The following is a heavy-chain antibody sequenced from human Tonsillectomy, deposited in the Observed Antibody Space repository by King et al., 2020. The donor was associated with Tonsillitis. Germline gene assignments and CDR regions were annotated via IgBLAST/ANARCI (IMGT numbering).Heavy chain of an antibody. D-gene: IGHD5-12*01. Sequence: QLVQSGGGLVQPGGSLRLSCAASGYTFNTYLMSWVRQAPGTGLEWVASINKEGIEKYYEDSVKGRFTISRDNAKNSLYLQMNSLRVEDTAVYYCARVRGYPDYWGQGTLVTVSS. J-gene: IGHJ4*02. CDR2: INKEGIEK. CDR1: GYTFNTYL. CDR3: ARVRGYPDY. V-gene: IGHV3-7*01.